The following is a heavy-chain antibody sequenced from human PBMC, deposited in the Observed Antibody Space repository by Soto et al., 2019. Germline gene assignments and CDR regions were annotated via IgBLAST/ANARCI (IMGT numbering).Heavy chain of an antibody. CDR3: ARGGDYYDSSGPGRC. V-gene: IGHV1-2*02. D-gene: IGHD3-22*01. CDR1: GYTFTGYY. Sequence: ASVKVSCKASGYTFTGYYMHWVRQAPGQGLEWMGWINPNSGGTNYAQKLQGRVTMTTDTSTSTAYMELRSLRSDDTAVYYCARGGDYYDSSGPGRCWGQGTLVTVSS. CDR2: INPNSGGT. J-gene: IGHJ4*02.